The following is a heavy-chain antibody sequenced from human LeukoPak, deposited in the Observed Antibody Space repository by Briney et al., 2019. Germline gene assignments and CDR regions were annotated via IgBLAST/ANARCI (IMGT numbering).Heavy chain of an antibody. CDR3: TRVGYIDEGIDY. J-gene: IGHJ4*02. Sequence: PGGSLRLSCAASGFTFSSYTMHWIRQAPGKGLEWVSSISGSNSYIFYADSVKGRFTVSRDNAKDSLYLQMNSLRAEDTAIYYCTRVGYIDEGIDYWGQGTLVTVSS. CDR2: ISGSNSYI. V-gene: IGHV3-21*01. CDR1: GFTFSSYT. D-gene: IGHD5-24*01.